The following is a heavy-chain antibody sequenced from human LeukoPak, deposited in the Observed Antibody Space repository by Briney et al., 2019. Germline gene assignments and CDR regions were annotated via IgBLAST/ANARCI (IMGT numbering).Heavy chain of an antibody. D-gene: IGHD2-21*01. J-gene: IGHJ6*03. CDR3: AKDWGGYMDV. V-gene: IGHV3-74*01. CDR2: INSDGFSI. Sequence: QAGGSLRLSCAASGFTFSAYWMHWVRQAPGKGLVWVSRINSDGFSIAYADSVKGRFTISRDNAKNTLYLHMNSLRAEDTAVYYCAKDWGGYMDVWGKGTTVTVSS. CDR1: GFTFSAYW.